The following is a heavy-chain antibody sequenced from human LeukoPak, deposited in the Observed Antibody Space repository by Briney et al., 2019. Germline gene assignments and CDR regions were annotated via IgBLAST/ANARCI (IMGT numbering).Heavy chain of an antibody. D-gene: IGHD3-3*01. CDR2: IYYSGST. Sequence: PSETLSLTCTVSGGSISSSSYYWGWIRQPPGKGLEWIGSIYYSGSTYYNPSLKSRVTISVDTSKNQFSLKLSSVTAADTAVYYCASGIFARGHYYGMDVWGQGTTVTVSS. CDR1: GGSISSSSYY. J-gene: IGHJ6*02. CDR3: ASGIFARGHYYGMDV. V-gene: IGHV4-39*01.